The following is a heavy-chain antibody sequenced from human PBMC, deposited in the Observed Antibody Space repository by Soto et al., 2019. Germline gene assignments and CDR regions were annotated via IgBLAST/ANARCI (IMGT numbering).Heavy chain of an antibody. CDR3: AIGRGYSTSAADD. D-gene: IGHD3-3*01. V-gene: IGHV3-66*01. CDR1: GFTVSSNY. CDR2: IYSGGST. Sequence: GGSLRLSCAASGFTVSSNYMSWVRQAPGKGLEWVSVIYSGGSTYYADSVKGRFTISRDNSKNTLYLQMNSLRAEDTAVYYCAIGRGYSTSAADDCGQGPLGTVSS. J-gene: IGHJ4*02.